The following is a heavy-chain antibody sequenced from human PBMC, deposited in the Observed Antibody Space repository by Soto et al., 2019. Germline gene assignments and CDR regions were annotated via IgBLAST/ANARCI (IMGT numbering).Heavy chain of an antibody. CDR3: ATRGPFIANGDAFDI. CDR2: ISAYNGNT. J-gene: IGHJ3*02. CDR1: GYTFTSYG. Sequence: ASVKVSCKASGYTFTSYGISWVRQAPGQGLEWMGWISAYNGNTNYAQKLQGRVTMTEDTSTDTAYMELSSLRSEDTAVYYCATRGPFIANGDAFDIWGQGTMVTVSS. V-gene: IGHV1-18*01. D-gene: IGHD2-15*01.